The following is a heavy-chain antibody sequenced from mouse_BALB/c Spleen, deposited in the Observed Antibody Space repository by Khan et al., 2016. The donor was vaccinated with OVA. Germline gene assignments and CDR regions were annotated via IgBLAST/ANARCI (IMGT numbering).Heavy chain of an antibody. CDR1: GFTFSNFG. CDR2: ISSGTSPI. CDR3: ARDRGAYDYDTYWYFDV. J-gene: IGHJ1*01. Sequence: EVQLVESGGGLVQPGGSRKLSCAASGFTFSNFGMHWVRLAPEKGLEWVAYISSGTSPIYYADTMKGRFTISSDNPKNTLFLQMTSLRSEDTAMYYCARDRGAYDYDTYWYFDVWGAGTTVTVSS. D-gene: IGHD2-4*01. V-gene: IGHV5-17*02.